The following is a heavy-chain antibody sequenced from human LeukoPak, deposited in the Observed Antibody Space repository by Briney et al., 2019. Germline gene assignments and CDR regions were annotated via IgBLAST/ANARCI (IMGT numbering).Heavy chain of an antibody. D-gene: IGHD2-21*02. CDR2: ISAYNGNT. CDR3: ARSDIVVVTAVPPSTAEYFQH. J-gene: IGHJ1*01. V-gene: IGHV1-18*01. CDR1: GYTFTSYG. Sequence: ASVKVSCKASGYTFTSYGISWVRQAPGQGLEWMGWISAYNGNTNYAQKLQGRVTMTTDTSTSTAYMELRSLRSDDTAVYYCARSDIVVVTAVPPSTAEYFQHWGQGTLVTVSS.